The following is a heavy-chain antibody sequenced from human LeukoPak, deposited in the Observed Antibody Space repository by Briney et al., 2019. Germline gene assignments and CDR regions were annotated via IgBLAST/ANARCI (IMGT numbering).Heavy chain of an antibody. CDR1: GFTFSSYA. CDR3: ARSLAVPAASSWFDP. Sequence: GGSLRLSGAGSGFTFSSYAMSWVRQAPGKGREWVSGISGSGGSTFYADSVKGRFTISRDNSKNTLYLQMNSLRAEDTAVYYCARSLAVPAASSWFDPWGQGTLVTVSS. V-gene: IGHV3-23*01. D-gene: IGHD2-2*01. J-gene: IGHJ5*02. CDR2: ISGSGGST.